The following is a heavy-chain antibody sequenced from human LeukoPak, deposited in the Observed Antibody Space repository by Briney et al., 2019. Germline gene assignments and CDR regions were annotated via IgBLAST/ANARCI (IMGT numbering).Heavy chain of an antibody. CDR2: ISYDGSNK. Sequence: GGSLRLSCAASAFTFSNYWMTWVRQAPGKGLEWVAVISYDGSNKYYADSVKGRFTISRDNSKNTLYLQMNSLRAEDTAVYYCANGFLEWSQYFQHWGQGTLVTVSS. CDR3: ANGFLEWSQYFQH. D-gene: IGHD3-3*01. J-gene: IGHJ1*01. CDR1: AFTFSNYW. V-gene: IGHV3-30-3*01.